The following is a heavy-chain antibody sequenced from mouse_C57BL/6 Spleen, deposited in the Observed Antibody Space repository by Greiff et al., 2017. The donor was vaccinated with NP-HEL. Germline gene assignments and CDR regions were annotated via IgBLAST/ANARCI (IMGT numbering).Heavy chain of an antibody. Sequence: QVQLQQSGAELVKPGASVKLSCKASGYTFTSYWMHWVKQRPGQGLEWIGMIHPNSGSTNYNEKFKSKATLTVDKSSSTAYMQLSSLTSEDSAVYDCARGGRWLRRVGDYYAMDYWGQGTSVTVSS. V-gene: IGHV1-64*01. CDR2: IHPNSGST. J-gene: IGHJ4*01. CDR1: GYTFTSYW. CDR3: ARGGRWLRRVGDYYAMDY. D-gene: IGHD2-2*01.